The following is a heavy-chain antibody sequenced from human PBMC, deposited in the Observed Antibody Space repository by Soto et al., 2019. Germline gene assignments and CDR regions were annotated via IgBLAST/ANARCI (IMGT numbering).Heavy chain of an antibody. Sequence: GASVKVSCKASGFTFSSTAMQWVRQARGQRLEWIGWIVVGSGNTIYAQKFQERVTITRDMSTSTAYMELSSLRSEDTAVYYCAADGDFWSGHYSFDYWGQGTLVTVSS. J-gene: IGHJ4*02. CDR2: IVVGSGNT. CDR3: AADGDFWSGHYSFDY. V-gene: IGHV1-58*02. CDR1: GFTFSSTA. D-gene: IGHD3-3*01.